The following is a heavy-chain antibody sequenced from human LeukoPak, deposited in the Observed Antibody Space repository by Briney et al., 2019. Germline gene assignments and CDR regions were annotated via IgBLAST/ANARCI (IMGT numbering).Heavy chain of an antibody. Sequence: ASVKVSCKASGYTFTGYYMHWVRQAPGQGLEWMGWMNPNSGNTGYAQKFQGRVTMTRNTSISTAYMELSSLRSEDTAVYYCARVYGVRGVADFDYWGQGTLVTVSS. CDR1: GYTFTGYY. D-gene: IGHD3-10*01. J-gene: IGHJ4*02. CDR2: MNPNSGNT. V-gene: IGHV1-8*02. CDR3: ARVYGVRGVADFDY.